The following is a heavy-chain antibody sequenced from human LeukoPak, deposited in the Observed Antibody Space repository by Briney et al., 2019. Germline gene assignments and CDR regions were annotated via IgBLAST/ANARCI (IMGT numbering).Heavy chain of an antibody. CDR2: ILYDGSNK. D-gene: IGHD1-26*01. CDR3: AKDRTVGASYWYFDL. Sequence: PGRSLRLSCAASGFTFSSYAMHWVRQAPGKGLEWVAVILYDGSNKYYADSVKGRFTISRDSSKNTLFLHMNTLRAEDTAIYYCAKDRTVGASYWYFDLWGRGTLVTVSS. V-gene: IGHV3-30-3*01. CDR1: GFTFSSYA. J-gene: IGHJ2*01.